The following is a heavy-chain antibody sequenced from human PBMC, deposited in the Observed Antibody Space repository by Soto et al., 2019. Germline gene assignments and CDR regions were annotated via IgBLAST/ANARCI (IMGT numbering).Heavy chain of an antibody. CDR2: ISYDGSNK. D-gene: IGHD1-26*01. V-gene: IGHV3-30*03. Sequence: GGALRLSCAASGVTFSPYGMHWVRQAPGKGLEWVAVISYDGSNKYYADSVKGRFTISRDNSKNTLYLQMNSLRAEDTAVYYCVIGSTAAELNLFSLWSQGSLVPVSS. CDR1: GVTFSPYG. CDR3: VIGSTAAELNLFSL. J-gene: IGHJ4*02.